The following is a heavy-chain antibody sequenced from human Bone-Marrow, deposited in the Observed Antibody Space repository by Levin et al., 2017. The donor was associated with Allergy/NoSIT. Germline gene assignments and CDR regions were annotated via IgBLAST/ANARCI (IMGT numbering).Heavy chain of an antibody. Sequence: LSLTCAASGFTFDDCAMHWVRQVPGKGLEWVARISWNSGNIDYADSVKGRFTISRDNAKNSLYLQMNSLRAEDAALYYCAKDNSSDSDGWPLDYWGQGTLVTVSS. CDR1: GFTFDDCA. D-gene: IGHD6-19*01. J-gene: IGHJ4*02. CDR3: AKDNSSDSDGWPLDY. CDR2: ISWNSGNI. V-gene: IGHV3-9*01.